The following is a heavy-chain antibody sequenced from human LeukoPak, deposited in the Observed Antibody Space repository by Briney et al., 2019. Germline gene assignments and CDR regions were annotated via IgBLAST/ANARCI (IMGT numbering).Heavy chain of an antibody. J-gene: IGHJ4*02. CDR1: GYTFTGYY. CDR2: INPNSGGT. CDR3: ARDGYYDFWSGYFFDY. D-gene: IGHD3-3*01. V-gene: IGHV1-2*02. Sequence: ASVKVSCKASGYTFTGYYMHWVRQAPGQGLEWMGWINPNSGGTNYAQKFQGRVTMTRDTSISTAYMELSRLRSDDTAVYYCARDGYYDFWSGYFFDYWGQGTLVTVSS.